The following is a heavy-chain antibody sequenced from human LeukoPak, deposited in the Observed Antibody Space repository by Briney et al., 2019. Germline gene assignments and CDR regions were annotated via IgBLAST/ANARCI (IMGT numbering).Heavy chain of an antibody. CDR2: MSGSSSYI. V-gene: IGHV3-21*04. CDR3: ARVVPAAMGFDWYFDL. CDR1: GFTLSSYS. J-gene: IGHJ2*01. D-gene: IGHD2-2*01. Sequence: GGSLRLSCAASGFTLSSYSMNWVRQAPGKGLEWVSSMSGSSSYIYYAGSVKGRFTISRDNAKNSLYLQMNSLTAEDTAVYYCARVVPAAMGFDWYFDLWGRGTLVTVSS.